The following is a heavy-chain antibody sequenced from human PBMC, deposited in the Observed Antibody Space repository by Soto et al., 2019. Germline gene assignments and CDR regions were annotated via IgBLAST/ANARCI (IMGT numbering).Heavy chain of an antibody. J-gene: IGHJ6*02. CDR1: GFSLSTSGVG. CDR2: IFWNDDK. Sequence: SGPTLVKPTQTLTLTCTFSGFSLSTSGVGVGWIRQPPGKALEWLALIFWNDDKRYSPSLKSRLTITKDTSKNQVVLTMTNMDPVDTATYYCAHLPSGSGWYYYYYGMDVWGQGTTVTVSS. CDR3: AHLPSGSGWYYYYYGMDV. V-gene: IGHV2-5*01. D-gene: IGHD6-19*01.